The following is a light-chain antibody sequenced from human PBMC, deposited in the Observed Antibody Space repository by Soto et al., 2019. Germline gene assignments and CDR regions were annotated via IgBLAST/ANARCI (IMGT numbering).Light chain of an antibody. J-gene: IGKJ2*01. CDR3: QQYGSSPPYT. Sequence: EVVLTQSPGTLSLSLGERDTLSCRASQSVRNNYLAWYQQKPGQSPKLLLFGFSDRATGIPDRFSGSGSGTDFTLTIIRLEPEDFAVYYCQQYGSSPPYTFGQGTKLEIK. CDR2: GFS. V-gene: IGKV3-20*01. CDR1: QSVRNNY.